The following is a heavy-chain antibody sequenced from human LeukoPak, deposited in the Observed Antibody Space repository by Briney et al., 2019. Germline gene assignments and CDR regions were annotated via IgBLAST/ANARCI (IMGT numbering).Heavy chain of an antibody. CDR2: ISRHNGDT. CDR1: GYIFTTYG. J-gene: IGHJ4*02. V-gene: IGHV1-18*01. CDR3: ASTMMRGIIIPPLGD. D-gene: IGHD3-10*01. Sequence: ASVKVSCKASGYIFTTYGISWVRQAPGQGLEWMGWISRHNGDTNYAQKFQGRVTMTTDTSTSTAYMELRSLRSDDTAVYYCASTMMRGIIIPPLGDWGQGTLVTVSS.